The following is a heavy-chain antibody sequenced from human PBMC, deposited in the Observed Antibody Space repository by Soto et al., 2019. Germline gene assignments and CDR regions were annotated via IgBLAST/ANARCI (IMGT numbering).Heavy chain of an antibody. CDR3: AHRRSGSYYGY. V-gene: IGHV2-5*02. CDR1: GFSLRTSEVG. J-gene: IGHJ4*02. D-gene: IGHD1-26*01. Sequence: QITLKESGPTLVKPTQTLTLTCTFSGFSLRTSEVGVGWIRQPPGKALEWLALIYWDNDKRYSPSLESRLTITKDTSKNQVVLTMTNMDPVDTATYYWAHRRSGSYYGYWGQGILVTVSS. CDR2: IYWDNDK.